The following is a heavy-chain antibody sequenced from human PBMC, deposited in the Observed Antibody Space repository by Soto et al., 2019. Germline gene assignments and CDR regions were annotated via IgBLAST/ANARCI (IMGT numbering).Heavy chain of an antibody. J-gene: IGHJ3*01. Sequence: GESLKISCKGSGYSFTSYWIGWVRQMPGKGLEWMGIIYPGDSDTNYSPSLRARVTITVDKSKNLFSLFLNSVTAADTAIYYCATFCTGDCDSISYAFSVWGHGTMVTVSS. V-gene: IGHV5-51*01. CDR1: GYSFTSYW. CDR3: ATFCTGDCDSISYAFSV. D-gene: IGHD2-21*02. CDR2: IYPGDSDT.